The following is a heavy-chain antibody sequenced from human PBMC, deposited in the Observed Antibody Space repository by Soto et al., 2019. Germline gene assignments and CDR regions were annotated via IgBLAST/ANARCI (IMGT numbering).Heavy chain of an antibody. CDR1: GYTFTGYY. V-gene: IGHV1-2*02. J-gene: IGHJ4*02. Sequence: ASVKVSCKASGYTFTGYYMHWVRQAPGQGLEWMGWVNPNSGGTNYAQKFQGRVTMTRDTSISTAYMELSRLRSDDTAVYYCARDRFYYGSGSPLDRFDYWGQGTLVTVSS. D-gene: IGHD3-10*01. CDR2: VNPNSGGT. CDR3: ARDRFYYGSGSPLDRFDY.